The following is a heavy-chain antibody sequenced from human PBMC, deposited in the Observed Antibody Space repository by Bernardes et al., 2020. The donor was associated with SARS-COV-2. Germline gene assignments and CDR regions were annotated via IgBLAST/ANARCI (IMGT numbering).Heavy chain of an antibody. Sequence: GGSLRLSCAASGFTFSSYGMYWVRQAPGKGLEWVAVIWYDGSNKYYADSVKGRFTIARDNSKNTLYLQMNSLRAEDTAVYYCARDYDSSGYPSYYFDYWGQGTLVTVSS. D-gene: IGHD3-22*01. J-gene: IGHJ4*02. CDR1: GFTFSSYG. V-gene: IGHV3-33*01. CDR3: ARDYDSSGYPSYYFDY. CDR2: IWYDGSNK.